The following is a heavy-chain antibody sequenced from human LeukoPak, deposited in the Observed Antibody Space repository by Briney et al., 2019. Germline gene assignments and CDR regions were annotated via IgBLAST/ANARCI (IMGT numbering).Heavy chain of an antibody. CDR2: ISGSGGST. D-gene: IGHD1-26*01. V-gene: IGHV3-23*01. Sequence: GGSLRLSCAASGFTFSSYAMSWVRQAPGKGLEWVSAISGSGGSTYYADSVKGRFTISRDNSKNTLYLQMNSLRAEDTAVYYCAKDSEGATTANWFDPWGQGTLVTVSA. J-gene: IGHJ5*02. CDR1: GFTFSSYA. CDR3: AKDSEGATTANWFDP.